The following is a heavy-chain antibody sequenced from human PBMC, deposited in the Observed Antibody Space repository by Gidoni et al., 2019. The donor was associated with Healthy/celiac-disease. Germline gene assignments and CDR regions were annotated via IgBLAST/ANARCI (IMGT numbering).Heavy chain of an antibody. CDR2: ISYDGSNK. V-gene: IGHV3-30-3*01. CDR3: ARAATMIVVVITTFFDY. Sequence: QVQLVESGGGVVQPGRSLRLSCAASGFTFSSYAMHWVRQAPGKGLEWVAVISYDGSNKYYADSVKGRFTISRDNSKNTLYLQMNSLRAEDTAVYYCARAATMIVVVITTFFDYWGQGTLVTVSS. J-gene: IGHJ4*02. CDR1: GFTFSSYA. D-gene: IGHD3-22*01.